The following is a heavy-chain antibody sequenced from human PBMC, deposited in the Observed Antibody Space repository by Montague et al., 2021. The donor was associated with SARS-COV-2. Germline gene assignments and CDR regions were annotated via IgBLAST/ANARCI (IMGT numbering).Heavy chain of an antibody. CDR1: GFTLSDYY. CDR2: ISNTGLDI. Sequence: SLRLSCAASGFTLSDYYMSWIRQAPGKGLEWLSYISNTGLDIKYGDSVKGRFTVSRDIAKNTFYLQMDGLRAEDTAVYYCARVLLGVSHGDYWGQGTLVTVSS. D-gene: IGHD3-10*01. V-gene: IGHV3-11*01. J-gene: IGHJ4*02. CDR3: ARVLLGVSHGDY.